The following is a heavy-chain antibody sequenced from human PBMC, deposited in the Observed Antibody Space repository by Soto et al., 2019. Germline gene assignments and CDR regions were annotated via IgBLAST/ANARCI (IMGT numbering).Heavy chain of an antibody. Sequence: EVHLVESGGAGVQPGASLRLSCAASGFTFDDFTMHWVRQVPGKALEWVSLISWDGTITHYADSVAGRFTISRDNSDNSLSLQMNNLRTEDSALYFCKAEYTDSSAPVDQTSYLDYWGQGTLVTVSS. J-gene: IGHJ4*02. CDR2: ISWDGTIT. V-gene: IGHV3-43*01. CDR1: GFTFDDFT. CDR3: KAEYTDSSAPVDQTSYLDY. D-gene: IGHD6-6*01.